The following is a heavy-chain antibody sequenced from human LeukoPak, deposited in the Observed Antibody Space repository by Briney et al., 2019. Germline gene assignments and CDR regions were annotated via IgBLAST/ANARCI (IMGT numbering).Heavy chain of an antibody. J-gene: IGHJ5*02. CDR2: MYHSGST. CDR3: ARDSPGFFYP. V-gene: IGHV4-38-2*02. CDR1: GYSVSSGFY. D-gene: IGHD3-3*01. Sequence: SETLSLTCTVSGYSVSSGFYWGWIRQPPGKGPEWIVSMYHSGSTSYNPSLKSRVTISVDTSKNQFSLKLTSVTAADTAVYYCARDSPGFFYPWGQGTLVTVSS.